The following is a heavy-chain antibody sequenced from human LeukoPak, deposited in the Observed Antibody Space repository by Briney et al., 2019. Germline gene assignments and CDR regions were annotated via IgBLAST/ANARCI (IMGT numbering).Heavy chain of an antibody. J-gene: IGHJ4*02. V-gene: IGHV3-21*01. CDR2: ISSSSSYI. Sequence: GGSLRLSCAASGFTFSSYSMNWVRQAPGKGLEWVSFISSSSSYIYYADSVKGRFTISRDNAKNSLYLQMNSLRAEDTAVYYCARDFPIAVAGSSDYWGQGTLVTVSS. D-gene: IGHD6-19*01. CDR3: ARDFPIAVAGSSDY. CDR1: GFTFSSYS.